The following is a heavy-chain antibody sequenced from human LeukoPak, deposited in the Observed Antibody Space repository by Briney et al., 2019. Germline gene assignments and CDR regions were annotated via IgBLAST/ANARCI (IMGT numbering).Heavy chain of an antibody. Sequence: GGSLRLSCAASGFTVSSSFIYWVRRAPGKGLEWVSFIHRDDKTYYADSVKGRFTMSRDSSKNTLYLQMNSLGADDTAVYYCARDFPGIGRGTFDFWGQGTIIIVSS. V-gene: IGHV3-53*01. D-gene: IGHD3-10*01. CDR3: ARDFPGIGRGTFDF. CDR2: IHRDDKT. CDR1: GFTVSSSF. J-gene: IGHJ3*01.